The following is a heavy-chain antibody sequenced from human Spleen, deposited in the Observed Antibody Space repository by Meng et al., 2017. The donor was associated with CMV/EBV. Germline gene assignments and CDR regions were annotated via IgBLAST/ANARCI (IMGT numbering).Heavy chain of an antibody. V-gene: IGHV4-39*07. CDR3: ARADFVTVFGVVSHINGLDV. CDR1: GGSISSSSYY. D-gene: IGHD3-3*01. CDR2: IYYSGST. J-gene: IGHJ6*02. Sequence: SETLSLTCTVSGGSISSSSYYWGWIRQPPGKGLEWIGSIYYSGSTYYNPSLKSRVTISVDTSKNQFSLKLSSVTAADTAVYYCARADFVTVFGVVSHINGLDVWGQGTTVTVSS.